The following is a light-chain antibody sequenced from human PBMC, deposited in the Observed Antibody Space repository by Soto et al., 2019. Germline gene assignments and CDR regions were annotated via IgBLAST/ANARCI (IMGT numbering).Light chain of an antibody. V-gene: IGLV2-14*01. Sequence: QSALTQPASVSGSPGQSITISCTGTSSDVGGYNYVSWYQQHPGKAPKLMIYDVTNRPSGVSNLFSGSKSGNTAALTISGLQAEDEADYYCSSYTSSSNPLVFGGWTKLTVL. J-gene: IGLJ3*02. CDR2: DVT. CDR3: SSYTSSSNPLV. CDR1: SSDVGGYNY.